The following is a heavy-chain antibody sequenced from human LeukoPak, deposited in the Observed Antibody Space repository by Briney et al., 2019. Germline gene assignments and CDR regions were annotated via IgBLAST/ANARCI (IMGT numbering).Heavy chain of an antibody. Sequence: SETLSLTCTVSGGSISGYYWSWIRQSPGKGLEWIGYMSYSGSTNYNPSLKSRVTISIDTSKNQFTLKLSSVTAADTAVYYCARGRYGWLPFDYWGQGTLVAVSS. CDR2: MSYSGST. V-gene: IGHV4-59*01. J-gene: IGHJ4*02. D-gene: IGHD3-16*01. CDR3: ARGRYGWLPFDY. CDR1: GGSISGYY.